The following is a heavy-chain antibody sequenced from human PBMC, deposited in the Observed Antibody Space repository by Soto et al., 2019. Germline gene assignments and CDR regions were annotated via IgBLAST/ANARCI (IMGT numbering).Heavy chain of an antibody. CDR1: GGTFSSYA. CDR3: ARSPGTVAYFDY. V-gene: IGHV1-69*13. CDR2: IIPIFGTA. J-gene: IGHJ4*02. Sequence: ASVKVSCKASGGTFSSYAISWVRQAPGQGLEWMGGIIPIFGTANYAQKFQGRVTITADESTSTAYMELSSLRSEDTAVYYCARSPGTVAYFDYWGQGTLVTVSS. D-gene: IGHD4-4*01.